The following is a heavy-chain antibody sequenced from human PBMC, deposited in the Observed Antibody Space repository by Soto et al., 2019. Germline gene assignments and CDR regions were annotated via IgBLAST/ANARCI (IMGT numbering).Heavy chain of an antibody. CDR3: AREDDGGDRDYYGLDV. J-gene: IGHJ6*02. V-gene: IGHV4-30-4*01. CDR1: GGSISTDHYH. CDR2: IHYSGSI. D-gene: IGHD2-21*02. Sequence: SETLSHTCTVSGGSISTDHYHWTWIRQAPGKGLEWIGYIHYSGSIQFNPSLQSRVSMSVDTSKNLFSLRLSSVTAADTAVYFCAREDDGGDRDYYGLDVWGQGTTVTVSS.